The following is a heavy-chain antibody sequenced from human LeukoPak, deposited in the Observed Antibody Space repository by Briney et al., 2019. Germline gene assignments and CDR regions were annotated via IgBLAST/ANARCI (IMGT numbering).Heavy chain of an antibody. CDR1: GGTFSSYA. CDR3: ARAGGDVVVPAAMSPYY. V-gene: IGHV1-69*13. Sequence: SVKVSCKASGGTFSSYAISWVRQAPGQGLEWMGGIIPIFGTANYAQKFQGRVTINADESTSTAYMELSSLRSEDTAVYYCARAGGDVVVPAAMSPYYWGQGTLVTVSS. CDR2: IIPIFGTA. D-gene: IGHD2-2*01. J-gene: IGHJ4*02.